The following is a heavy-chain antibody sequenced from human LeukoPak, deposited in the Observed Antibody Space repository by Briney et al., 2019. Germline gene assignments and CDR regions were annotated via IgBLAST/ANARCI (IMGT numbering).Heavy chain of an antibody. J-gene: IGHJ4*02. Sequence: GGSLRLSCAASGFTFSSYEMNWVRQAPGKGLEWVSYISSSGSTIYYADSVKGRFTISRDNAKNSLYLQMNSLRAEDTAVYYCARGVYSYGFFDYWGQGTLVTVSS. CDR3: ARGVYSYGFFDY. CDR2: ISSSGSTI. V-gene: IGHV3-48*03. D-gene: IGHD5-18*01. CDR1: GFTFSSYE.